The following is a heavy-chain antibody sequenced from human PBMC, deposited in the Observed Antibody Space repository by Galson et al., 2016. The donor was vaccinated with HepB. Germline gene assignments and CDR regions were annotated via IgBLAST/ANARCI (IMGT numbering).Heavy chain of an antibody. CDR3: ARGLVSVTKRHYYYMDV. CDR1: GGSITSGSYY. V-gene: IGHV4-61*02. J-gene: IGHJ6*03. Sequence: TLSLTCTVSGGSITSGSYYWSWIRQPAGKGLEWIGRIYNTGSTNYNPSLKSRVTITLDTSKNQFSLRLRSVTAADTAVYYCARGLVSVTKRHYYYMDVWGKGSAVTVSS. CDR2: IYNTGST. D-gene: IGHD5/OR15-5a*01.